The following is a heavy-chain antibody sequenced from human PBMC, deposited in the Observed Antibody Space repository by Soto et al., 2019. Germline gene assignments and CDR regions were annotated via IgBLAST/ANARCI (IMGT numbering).Heavy chain of an antibody. CDR1: GFTVSSNY. CDR2: IYSGGST. J-gene: IGHJ5*02. CDR3: ARLVDTAKVNWFDP. V-gene: IGHV3-53*01. D-gene: IGHD5-18*01. Sequence: GGSLRLSCAASGFTVSSNYMIWVRQAPGKGLEWVSVIYSGGSTYYADSVKGRFTISRDNSKNTLYLQMNSLRAEDTAVYYCARLVDTAKVNWFDPWGQGTLVTVSS.